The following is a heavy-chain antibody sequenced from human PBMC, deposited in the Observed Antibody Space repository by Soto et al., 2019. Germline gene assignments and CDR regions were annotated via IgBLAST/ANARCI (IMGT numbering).Heavy chain of an antibody. Sequence: QVPLVQSGAAVKKPGSSVKVSCKASGGTFSSYAISWVRQAPGQGLEWMGGIIPIFGTANYAQKFQGRVTITADESTSTAYMELSSLRSEDTAVYYCARASGIAAAGDYYYGMDVWGQGTTVTVSS. CDR3: ARASGIAAAGDYYYGMDV. D-gene: IGHD6-13*01. CDR2: IIPIFGTA. J-gene: IGHJ6*02. CDR1: GGTFSSYA. V-gene: IGHV1-69*01.